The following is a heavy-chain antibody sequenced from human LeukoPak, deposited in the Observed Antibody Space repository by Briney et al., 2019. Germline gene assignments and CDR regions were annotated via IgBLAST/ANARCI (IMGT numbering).Heavy chain of an antibody. CDR3: AKDRKWLVPYYFDY. CDR1: GFTFSSYW. CDR2: INTDGSST. V-gene: IGHV3-74*01. Sequence: GSLRLSCAASGFTFSSYWMHWVRQAPGKGLVWVSRINTDGSSTSYADSVKGRFTISRDNSKNTLYLQMNSLRAEDTAVYYCAKDRKWLVPYYFDYWGQGTLSPSPQ. J-gene: IGHJ4*02. D-gene: IGHD6-19*01.